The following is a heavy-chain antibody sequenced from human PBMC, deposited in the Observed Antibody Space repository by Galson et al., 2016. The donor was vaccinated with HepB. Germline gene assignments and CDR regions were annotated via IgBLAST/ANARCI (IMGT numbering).Heavy chain of an antibody. CDR2: TYYRSQWFN. D-gene: IGHD5-18*01. V-gene: IGHV6-1*01. CDR3: TRGYMHTGMNV. CDR1: GDSVTNDDTI. J-gene: IGHJ6*02. Sequence: CAISGDSVTNDDTIWNWIRQSPSRGLEWLGRTYYRSQWFNEYAVSVKSRITINSNTSRNQFSLQLDSATPDDPAAYFCTRGYMHTGMNVWGQGTTVTVSS.